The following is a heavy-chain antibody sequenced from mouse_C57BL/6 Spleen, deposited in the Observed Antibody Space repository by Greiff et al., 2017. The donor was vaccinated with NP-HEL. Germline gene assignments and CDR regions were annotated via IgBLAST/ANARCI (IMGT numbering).Heavy chain of an antibody. Sequence: VQLPPSGPGLFPPSHSLSLTCSFTVSSLPRGSSWNLLRHFPGNKLEWMGYISYDGSNNYNPSLKNRISITRDTSKNQFFLKLNSVTTEDTATYYCARGDDGYYFFDYWGQGTTLTVSS. CDR1: VSSLPRGSS. V-gene: IGHV3-6*01. D-gene: IGHD2-3*01. J-gene: IGHJ2*01. CDR3: ARGDDGYYFFDY. CDR2: ISYDGSN.